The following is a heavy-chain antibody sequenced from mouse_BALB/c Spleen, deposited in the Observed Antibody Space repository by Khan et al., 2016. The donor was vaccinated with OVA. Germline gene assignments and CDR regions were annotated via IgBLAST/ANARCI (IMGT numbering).Heavy chain of an antibody. CDR3: ARRNYFGYTVAY. CDR1: GYTFTDYY. CDR2: ISPGSGDT. D-gene: IGHD1-2*01. Sequence: QVQLQQSGAELARPGASVKLSCKASGYTFTDYYINWVKQRTGQGLEWIGEISPGSGDTYYNERFKGKATLTADKYSSTAYMQLSSLTSAASAVDCCARRNYFGYTVAYWGQGTLVTVSA. V-gene: IGHV1-77*01. J-gene: IGHJ3*01.